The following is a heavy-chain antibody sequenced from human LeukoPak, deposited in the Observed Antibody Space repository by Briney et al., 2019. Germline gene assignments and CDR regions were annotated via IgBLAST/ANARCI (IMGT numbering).Heavy chain of an antibody. CDR1: GGSISSGDYY. J-gene: IGHJ4*02. Sequence: SETLSLTXTVSGGSISSGDYYWSWIRQPPGEGPEWIGYIYYSGSTYYNPSLKSRVTISVDTSKNQFSLKLSSVTAADTAVYYCARVIDYFDYWGQGTLVTVSS. CDR2: IYYSGST. V-gene: IGHV4-30-4*08. CDR3: ARVIDYFDY.